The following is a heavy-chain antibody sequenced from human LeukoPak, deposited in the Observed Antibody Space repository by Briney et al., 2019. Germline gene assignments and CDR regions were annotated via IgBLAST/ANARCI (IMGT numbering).Heavy chain of an antibody. J-gene: IGHJ6*03. CDR2: ISSSSSYI. V-gene: IGHV3-21*01. D-gene: IGHD2-2*01. Sequence: GGSLRLSCAASGFTFSSYSMNWVRQAPGKGLEWVSSISSSSSYIYYADSVKGRFTISRDNAKNSLYLQMNSLRAEDTAVYYCARARAMPPEDYYYYMDVWGKGTTVTVSS. CDR3: ARARAMPPEDYYYYMDV. CDR1: GFTFSSYS.